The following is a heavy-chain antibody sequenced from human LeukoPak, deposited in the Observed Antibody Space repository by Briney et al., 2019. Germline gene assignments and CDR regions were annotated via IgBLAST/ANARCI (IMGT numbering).Heavy chain of an antibody. V-gene: IGHV3-23*01. CDR2: ISYSGDDT. CDR3: AKEDAGYCSGGSCHYYYYYYGMDV. CDR1: GFTFSSYA. Sequence: PGGSLRLSSAASGFTFSSYALSWVRQAPGKGLEWVSLISYSGDDTYYAASVKGRFTISRDNSKNTLSLQMNSLRAEDTAVYYCAKEDAGYCSGGSCHYYYYYYGMDVWGQGTPVTVSS. J-gene: IGHJ6*02. D-gene: IGHD2-15*01.